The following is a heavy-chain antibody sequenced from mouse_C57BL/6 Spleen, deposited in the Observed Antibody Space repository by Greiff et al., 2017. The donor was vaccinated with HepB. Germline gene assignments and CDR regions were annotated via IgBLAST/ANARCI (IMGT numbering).Heavy chain of an antibody. V-gene: IGHV1-22*01. J-gene: IGHJ2*01. D-gene: IGHD2-1*01. CDR2: INPNNGGT. CDR1: GYTFTDYN. Sequence: EVKLQESGPELVKPGASVKMSCKASGYTFTDYNMHWVKQSHGKSLEWIGYINPNNGGTSYNQKFKGKATLTVNKSSSTAYMELRSLTSEDSAVYYCARYGNYVLRGYFDYWGQGTTLTVSS. CDR3: ARYGNYVLRGYFDY.